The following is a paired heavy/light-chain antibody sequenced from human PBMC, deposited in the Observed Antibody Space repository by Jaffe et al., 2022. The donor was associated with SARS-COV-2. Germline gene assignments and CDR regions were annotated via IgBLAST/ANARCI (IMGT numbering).Light chain of an antibody. J-gene: IGKJ4*01. Sequence: EIVLTQSPATLSLSPGERATLSCRASQSVGNSLAWYQQIPGQPPRLLIYDASNRATGIPARFSGSGSGTDFTLTISSLEPEDFAVYYCQQRSKWPSFGGGTKVEIK. V-gene: IGKV3-11*01. CDR2: DAS. CDR1: QSVGNS. CDR3: QQRSKWPS.
Heavy chain of an antibody. Sequence: QVQLLQSGAEVKKPGSSVKVSCTASGDTISKHAINWIRQAPGQGLEWMGGIIPFFGIANHAQRFQGRVTISADEFSRTASMELSSLRSEDTAVYYCARSVTGLHNGDYLYYYMDVWGAGTTVTVSS. CDR3: ARSVTGLHNGDYLYYYMDV. CDR1: GDTISKHA. J-gene: IGHJ6*03. V-gene: IGHV1-69*01. D-gene: IGHD2-8*02. CDR2: IIPFFGIA.